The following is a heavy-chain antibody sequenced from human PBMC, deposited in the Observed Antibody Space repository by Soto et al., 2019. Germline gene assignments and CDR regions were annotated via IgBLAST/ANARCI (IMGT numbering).Heavy chain of an antibody. Sequence: ASVKVSFKASCYTFTSYGISWVRQAPGQGLEWMGWISAYNGNTNYAQKLQGRVTMTTDTSTSTAYMELRSLRSDDTAVYYCARATYYYDSSGYYPDAFDIWGQGTMVTVSS. D-gene: IGHD3-22*01. CDR2: ISAYNGNT. J-gene: IGHJ3*02. CDR3: ARATYYYDSSGYYPDAFDI. CDR1: CYTFTSYG. V-gene: IGHV1-18*04.